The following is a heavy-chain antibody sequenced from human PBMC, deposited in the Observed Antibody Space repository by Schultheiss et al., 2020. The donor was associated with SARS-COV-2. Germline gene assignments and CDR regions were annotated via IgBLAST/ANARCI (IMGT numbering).Heavy chain of an antibody. Sequence: SETLSLTCTVSGGSISSGGYYWSWIRQHPGKGLEWIGYIYYSGSTYYNPSLKSRVTISVDTSKNQFSLKLSSVTAADTAVYYCARDPAVVATPNWYFDLWGRGTLVTVSS. D-gene: IGHD2-21*02. V-gene: IGHV4-31*03. CDR1: GGSISSGGYY. CDR2: IYYSGST. CDR3: ARDPAVVATPNWYFDL. J-gene: IGHJ2*01.